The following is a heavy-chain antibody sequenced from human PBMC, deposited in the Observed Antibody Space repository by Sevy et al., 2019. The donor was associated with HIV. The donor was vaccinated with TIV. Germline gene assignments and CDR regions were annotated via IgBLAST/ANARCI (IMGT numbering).Heavy chain of an antibody. CDR1: GFTFSSYV. V-gene: IGHV3-23*01. D-gene: IGHD1-26*01. CDR3: AKDRIWELGDAFDI. CDR2: FSASGGST. J-gene: IGHJ3*02. Sequence: GGSLRLSCAASGFTFSSYVMSWVRQAPGQGLEWVSGFSASGGSTKYADSVKGRFTISRDNSKNTLSLQMNSLRAEDTAVYYCAKDRIWELGDAFDIWGQGTMVTVSS.